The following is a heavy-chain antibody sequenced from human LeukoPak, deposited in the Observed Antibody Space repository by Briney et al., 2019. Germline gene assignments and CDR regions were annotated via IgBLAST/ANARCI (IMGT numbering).Heavy chain of an antibody. Sequence: GASVKVSCKASGYTFTSYAMNWVRQAPGQGLEWMGWVNTNTGNPTYAQGFTGRFVFSLDTSVSTPYLQISSLKAEDTAVYYCARPPADYYYYYGMDVWGQGTTVTVSS. CDR2: VNTNTGNP. CDR1: GYTFTSYA. J-gene: IGHJ6*02. V-gene: IGHV7-4-1*02. CDR3: ARPPADYYYYYGMDV.